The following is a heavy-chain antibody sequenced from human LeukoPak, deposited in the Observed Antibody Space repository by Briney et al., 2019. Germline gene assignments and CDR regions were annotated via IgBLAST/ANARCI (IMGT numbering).Heavy chain of an antibody. CDR3: ARVSGTTGVDY. Sequence: SETLSLTCTVSGGSISSYCWSWIRQPPGKGLEWIGYIYYSGSTNYNPSLKSRVTISVDTSKNQFSLKLSSVTAADTAVYYCARVSGTTGVDYWGQGTLVTVSS. D-gene: IGHD1/OR15-1a*01. J-gene: IGHJ4*02. CDR2: IYYSGST. CDR1: GGSISSYC. V-gene: IGHV4-59*01.